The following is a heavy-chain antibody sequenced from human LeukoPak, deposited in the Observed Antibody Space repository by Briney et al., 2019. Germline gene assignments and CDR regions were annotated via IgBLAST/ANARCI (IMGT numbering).Heavy chain of an antibody. V-gene: IGHV4-34*01. Sequence: PSETLSLTCAVYGVTFSGYYWSWIRQPPGKGLEWIGEINHSGSTNYNPSLKSRTIISVDTSKNQFSLQLSSVTAADTAVYYCASFNGGYYYGSGMYYYYYMDVWGKGTTVTVSS. CDR3: ASFNGGYYYGSGMYYYYYMDV. CDR1: GVTFSGYY. D-gene: IGHD3-10*01. J-gene: IGHJ6*03. CDR2: INHSGST.